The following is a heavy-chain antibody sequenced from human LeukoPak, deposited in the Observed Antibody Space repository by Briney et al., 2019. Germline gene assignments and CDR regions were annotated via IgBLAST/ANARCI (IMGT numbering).Heavy chain of an antibody. J-gene: IGHJ5*02. V-gene: IGHV4-39*01. D-gene: IGHD2-8*01. Sequence: PSETLSLTCTVSGGSISSSSYYWGWIRQPPGKGLEWIGSIYYSGSTYYNPSLKSRVTISVDTSKNQFSLKLSSVTAAETAVYYCARLSVNGWFDLWGQGTLVTVSS. CDR1: GGSISSSSYY. CDR2: IYYSGST. CDR3: ARLSVNGWFDL.